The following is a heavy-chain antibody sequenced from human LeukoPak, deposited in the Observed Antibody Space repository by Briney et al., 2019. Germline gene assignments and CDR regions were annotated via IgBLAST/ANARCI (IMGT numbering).Heavy chain of an antibody. CDR3: AKGKLDSSGYYYDY. V-gene: IGHV3-23*01. Sequence: PGGSLRLSCAASGFTVSSNYMSWVRQAPGKGLEWVSAISGSGGGTYYADSVKGRFTISRDNSKNTLYLQMNSLRAEDTAVYYCAKGKLDSSGYYYDYWGQGTLVTVSS. J-gene: IGHJ4*02. CDR1: GFTVSSNY. D-gene: IGHD3-22*01. CDR2: ISGSGGGT.